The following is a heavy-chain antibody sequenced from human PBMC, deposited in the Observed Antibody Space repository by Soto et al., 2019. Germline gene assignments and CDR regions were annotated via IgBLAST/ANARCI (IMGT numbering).Heavy chain of an antibody. Sequence: KTSETLSLTCTVSGGSVSSNSYHWGWVRQPPGKGLEWIASIYYSGSTYYNPSLKSRVTISVDTPKNQFSLKLSSVTAADTAVYFCARHELIPTATFDYWGQGTVVTVSS. D-gene: IGHD2-2*01. J-gene: IGHJ4*02. CDR2: IYYSGST. V-gene: IGHV4-39*01. CDR1: GGSVSSNSYH. CDR3: ARHELIPTATFDY.